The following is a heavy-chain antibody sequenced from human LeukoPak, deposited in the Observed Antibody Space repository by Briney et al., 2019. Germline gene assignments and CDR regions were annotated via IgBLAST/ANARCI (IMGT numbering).Heavy chain of an antibody. D-gene: IGHD3-10*01. V-gene: IGHV3-53*01. CDR3: APGPGFGELSENWFDP. Sequence: PGGSLRFSCVASAFSVSSVYMTWVGQAPGKGLEWGTVIYSGGSTYYADSVKGRFTISRDNSKNTLYLQVNSLRAEDTAVYYCAPGPGFGELSENWFDPWGQGTLVTVSS. CDR1: AFSVSSVY. J-gene: IGHJ5*02. CDR2: IYSGGST.